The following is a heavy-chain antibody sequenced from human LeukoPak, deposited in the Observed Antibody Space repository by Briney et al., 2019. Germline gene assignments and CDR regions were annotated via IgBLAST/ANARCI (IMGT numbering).Heavy chain of an antibody. J-gene: IGHJ4*02. CDR2: INPNSGGT. D-gene: IGHD3-9*01. V-gene: IGHV1-2*02. CDR1: GSTFSSYG. Sequence: ASVKVSCKASGSTFSSYGVSWVRQAPGQGLEWMGWINPNSGGTNYAQKFQGRVTMTRDTSISTAYMELSRLRSDDTAVYYCATGRRYYDILTGYYIQIHPFDYWGQGTLVTVSS. CDR3: ATGRRYYDILTGYYIQIHPFDY.